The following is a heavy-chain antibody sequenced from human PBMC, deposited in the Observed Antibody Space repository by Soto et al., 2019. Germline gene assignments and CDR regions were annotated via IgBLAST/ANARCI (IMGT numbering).Heavy chain of an antibody. CDR3: ATQRGGGGY. J-gene: IGHJ4*02. V-gene: IGHV3-53*01. CDR2: IYSGGYT. CDR1: GFTVSNNY. D-gene: IGHD6-25*01. Sequence: EVQLVESGGGLIQPGGSLRLSCAVSGFTVSNNYMSWVRQAPGKGLEGVSVIYSGGYTAYGDSVKGRFTISRDNSKNNQKLQRNTLRPADRPFIYGATQRGGGGYWGQGTLVTVSS.